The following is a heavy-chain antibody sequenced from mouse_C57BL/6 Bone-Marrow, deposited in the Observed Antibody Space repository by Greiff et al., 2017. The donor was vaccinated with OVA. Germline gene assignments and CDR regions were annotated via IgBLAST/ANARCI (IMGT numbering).Heavy chain of an antibody. CDR1: GFTFSDYG. CDR3: ARHGGGNSVVLAY. J-gene: IGHJ3*01. D-gene: IGHD2-1*01. V-gene: IGHV5-15*04. CDR2: ISNLAYSI. Sequence: EVKVEESGGGLVQPGGSLKLSCAASGFTFSDYGMAWVRQAPRKGPEWVAFISNLAYSIYYADTVTGRFTISRENAKNTLYLEMSSLRSEDTAMYYCARHGGGNSVVLAYWGQGTLVTVSA.